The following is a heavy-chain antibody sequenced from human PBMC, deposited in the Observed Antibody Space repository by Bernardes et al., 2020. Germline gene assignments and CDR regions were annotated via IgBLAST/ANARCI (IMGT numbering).Heavy chain of an antibody. Sequence: SETLSLTCTVSGGSISSSSYYWGWLLQPPGKGLEWIGSIYYSGSTYYNPSLKSRVTISVDTSKNQFSLKLSSVTAADTAVYYCARFKSDAIGYCSGGSCRTRGGFDYWGQGTLVTVSS. V-gene: IGHV4-39*01. D-gene: IGHD2-15*01. CDR3: ARFKSDAIGYCSGGSCRTRGGFDY. CDR2: IYYSGST. J-gene: IGHJ4*02. CDR1: GGSISSSSYY.